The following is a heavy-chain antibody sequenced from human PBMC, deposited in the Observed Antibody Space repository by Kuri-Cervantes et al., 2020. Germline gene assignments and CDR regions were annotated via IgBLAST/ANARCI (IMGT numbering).Heavy chain of an antibody. CDR1: GFTFSSYW. D-gene: IGHD3-22*01. CDR3: ARVGVGGSGYILFDY. Sequence: GESLKISCAASGFTFSSYWMSWVRQAPGKGLEWVANIKQDGSEKYYADAVKGRFTISRDNSKNTLYLQMNSLRAEDTAVYYCARVGVGGSGYILFDYWGQGTLVTVSS. CDR2: IKQDGSEK. V-gene: IGHV3-7*01. J-gene: IGHJ4*02.